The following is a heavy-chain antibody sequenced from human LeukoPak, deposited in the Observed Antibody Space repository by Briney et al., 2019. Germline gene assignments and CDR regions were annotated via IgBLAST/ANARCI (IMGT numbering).Heavy chain of an antibody. CDR2: ISGSGGNI. D-gene: IGHD4-17*01. CDR1: GFTFSSYA. Sequence: PGGSLRLSCAASGFTFSSYAMSWVRQAPGKGLEWVSGISGSGGNIHYVDSVKGRFTISRDNSKNMLYLQMNSLRAEDTAVYYCARQPTAVTTRDAFDIWGQGTMVTVSS. V-gene: IGHV3-23*01. CDR3: ARQPTAVTTRDAFDI. J-gene: IGHJ3*02.